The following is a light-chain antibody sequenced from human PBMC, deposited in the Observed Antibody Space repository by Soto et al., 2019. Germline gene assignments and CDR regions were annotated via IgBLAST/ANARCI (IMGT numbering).Light chain of an antibody. CDR1: QSVSSN. CDR3: QQYNDWPLT. CDR2: GAS. Sequence: EIVMTQSPATLSVSPGERATLSCRASQSVSSNLAWYQQKPGQAPRLFFYGASTRATGIPARFSGSGSGTEFTLTISSLQSEDFAVYHCQQYNDWPLTFGQGTKVDIK. V-gene: IGKV3-15*01. J-gene: IGKJ1*01.